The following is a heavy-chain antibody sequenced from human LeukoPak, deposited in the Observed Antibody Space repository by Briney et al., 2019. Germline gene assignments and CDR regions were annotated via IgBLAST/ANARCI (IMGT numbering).Heavy chain of an antibody. D-gene: IGHD2-15*01. V-gene: IGHV3-33*01. J-gene: IGHJ1*01. CDR2: IWYDGSNK. Sequence: GGSLRLSCAASGFSFSYYGMHWVRQAPGRGLEWVAVIWYDGSNKYYADSVKGRFTISRDNSKNSLYLQMNSLRAEDTAVYYCARDGSGYCSGGSCYSAEYFQHWGQGTLVTVSS. CDR1: GFSFSYYG. CDR3: ARDGSGYCSGGSCYSAEYFQH.